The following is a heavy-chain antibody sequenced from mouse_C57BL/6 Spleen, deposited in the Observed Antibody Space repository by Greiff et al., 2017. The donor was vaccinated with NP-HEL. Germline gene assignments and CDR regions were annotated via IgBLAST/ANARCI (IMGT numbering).Heavy chain of an antibody. Sequence: QVQLQQSGAELAKPGASVKLSCKASGYTFTSYWMHWVKQRPGQGLEWIGNINPSSGYTKYNQKFKDKATLTADKSSSTAYMQLSSLTDEDSAVYYCATDYYCVTGFAYWGQGTLVTVSA. CDR1: GYTFTSYW. V-gene: IGHV1-7*01. CDR3: ATDYYCVTGFAY. J-gene: IGHJ3*01. D-gene: IGHD1-1*01. CDR2: INPSSGYT.